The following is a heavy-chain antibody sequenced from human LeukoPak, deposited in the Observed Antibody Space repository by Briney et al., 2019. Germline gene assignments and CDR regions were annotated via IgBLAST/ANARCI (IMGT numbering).Heavy chain of an antibody. Sequence: ASVKVSCKASGYILTSYAMHWVRQAPGQRLEWMGWINAGNGNTEYSQKFQGRVTITRDTSATTVYMELSSLRSEDTAVYYCARDIDRVFNWFDPWGQGTLVTVSS. J-gene: IGHJ5*02. CDR1: GYILTSYA. CDR3: ARDIDRVFNWFDP. V-gene: IGHV1-3*01. D-gene: IGHD6-13*01. CDR2: INAGNGNT.